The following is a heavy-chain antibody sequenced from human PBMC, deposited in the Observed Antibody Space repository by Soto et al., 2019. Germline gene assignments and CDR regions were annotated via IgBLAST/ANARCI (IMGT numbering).Heavy chain of an antibody. Sequence: QVQLQQWGAGLLKPSETLSLTCAVYSGSFSGYYWSWIRQPPGKGLEWIGEIYHSLSIVYNPSLKSRVTISGDSSRNQFSLKLSSVTAADTAVYYCARHGGHYCDYGGQGPLVTVSS. J-gene: IGHJ4*02. CDR3: ARHGGHYCDY. CDR2: IYHSLSI. D-gene: IGHD3-16*01. CDR1: SGSFSGYY. V-gene: IGHV4-34*01.